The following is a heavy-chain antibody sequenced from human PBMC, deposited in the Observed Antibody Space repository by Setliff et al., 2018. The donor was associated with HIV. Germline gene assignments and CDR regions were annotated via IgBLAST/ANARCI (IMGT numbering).Heavy chain of an antibody. D-gene: IGHD3-9*01. V-gene: IGHV1-2*06. CDR3: ARDYRTTDILSSGYMDV. CDR1: GYTFTGYY. J-gene: IGHJ6*03. Sequence: GASVKVSCKASGYTFTGYYIHWVRQAPGQGLQWMGRINPNIGSTNYAQNFQGRATMTRDTSVNTAFMELSNLRSDDTAVYYCARDYRTTDILSSGYMDVWGKGTTVTVS. CDR2: INPNIGST.